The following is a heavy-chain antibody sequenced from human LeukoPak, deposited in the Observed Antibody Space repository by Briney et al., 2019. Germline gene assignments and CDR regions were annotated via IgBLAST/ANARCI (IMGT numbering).Heavy chain of an antibody. V-gene: IGHV3-11*04. CDR3: ARAYLRFLEWQKIDY. Sequence: GGSLRLSCAASGFTFSDYYMSWIRQAPGKGLEWVSYISSSGSTIYYADSVKGRFTISRDSAKNSLYLQMNSLRAEDTAVYYCARAYLRFLEWQKIDYWGQGTLVTVSS. CDR2: ISSSGSTI. D-gene: IGHD3-3*01. CDR1: GFTFSDYY. J-gene: IGHJ4*02.